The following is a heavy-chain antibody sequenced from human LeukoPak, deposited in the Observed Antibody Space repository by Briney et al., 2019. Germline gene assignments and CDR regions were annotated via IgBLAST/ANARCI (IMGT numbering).Heavy chain of an antibody. V-gene: IGHV1-69*06. Sequence: SVKVSCKASGGTFSSYGFTWVRQAPGQGLEWMGGIIPTFGTANYAQKFQGRVTITADKSTSTAYMELSSLRSEDTAVYYCARDLGGPKAVITMRRAGTLPNWGQGTLVTVSS. CDR1: GGTFSSYG. CDR2: IIPTFGTA. D-gene: IGHD3-22*01. J-gene: IGHJ1*01. CDR3: ARDLGGPKAVITMRRAGTLPN.